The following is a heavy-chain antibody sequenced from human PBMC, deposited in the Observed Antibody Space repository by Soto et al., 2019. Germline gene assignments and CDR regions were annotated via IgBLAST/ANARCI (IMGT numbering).Heavy chain of an antibody. V-gene: IGHV1-8*01. CDR3: EVTTGY. D-gene: IGHD2-21*02. Sequence: ASVKVSCKTSGYTFTDYDINWVRQAPGQGLEYMGWVSPENSNAGYAQQFRGRVSMTTNTIISTAYLELTDLRYEDTAVYYCEVTTGYWGQGTTVTVSS. J-gene: IGHJ4*02. CDR2: VSPENSNA. CDR1: GYTFTDYD.